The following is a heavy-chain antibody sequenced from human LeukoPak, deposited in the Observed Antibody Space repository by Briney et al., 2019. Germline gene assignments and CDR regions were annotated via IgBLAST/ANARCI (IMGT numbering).Heavy chain of an antibody. Sequence: GGSLRLSCAASGFTFSSYAMHWVRQAPGKGLEWVSAISGSGGSTYYADSVKGRFTISRDNSKNTLYLQMNSLRAEDTAVYYCAKDGTYDFWSGYSIWGQGTMVTVSS. V-gene: IGHV3-23*01. CDR2: ISGSGGST. CDR3: AKDGTYDFWSGYSI. J-gene: IGHJ3*02. CDR1: GFTFSSYA. D-gene: IGHD3-3*01.